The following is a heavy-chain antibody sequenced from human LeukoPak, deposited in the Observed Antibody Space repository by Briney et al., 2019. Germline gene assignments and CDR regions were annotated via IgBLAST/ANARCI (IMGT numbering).Heavy chain of an antibody. D-gene: IGHD3-10*01. CDR2: INPNSGGT. Sequence: ASVKVSCKASGYTLTGCYMHWVRQAPGQGLEWMGWINPNSGGTNYAQKFQGRVTMTRDTSISTAYMELSRLRSDDTAVYYCARDLRSSGYYGSGRHYFDYWGQGTLVTVSS. CDR3: ARDLRSSGYYGSGRHYFDY. V-gene: IGHV1-2*02. J-gene: IGHJ4*02. CDR1: GYTLTGCY.